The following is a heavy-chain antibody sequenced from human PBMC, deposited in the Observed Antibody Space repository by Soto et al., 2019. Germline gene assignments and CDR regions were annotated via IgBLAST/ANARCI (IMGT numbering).Heavy chain of an antibody. CDR1: GGTFSSYA. CDR2: IIPIFGTA. CDR3: ARNIGALRSGGTIDYYGMDV. Sequence: QVQLVQSGAEVKKPGSSVKVSCKASGGTFSSYAISWVRQAPGQGLEWMGGIIPIFGTANYAQKFQGRVTITADESTSTAYMELSSLRSEDTAVYYCARNIGALRSGGTIDYYGMDVWGQGTTVTVSS. J-gene: IGHJ6*02. V-gene: IGHV1-69*01. D-gene: IGHD5-12*01.